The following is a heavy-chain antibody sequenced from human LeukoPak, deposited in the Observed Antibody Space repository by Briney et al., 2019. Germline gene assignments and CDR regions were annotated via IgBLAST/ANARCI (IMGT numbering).Heavy chain of an antibody. D-gene: IGHD3-16*01. CDR3: AKDGRLILLRVVYSFDY. J-gene: IGHJ4*02. Sequence: GGSLRLSCAASGFTFSIYPMRGLPQSPGKAREGVSAISGSGGIIYYAVSVKGRFPISGDNPKTTMILQMHSMRAEATGVYYCAKDGRLILLRVVYSFDYWGQGTLVTVSS. CDR2: ISGSGGII. V-gene: IGHV3-23*01. CDR1: GFTFSIYP.